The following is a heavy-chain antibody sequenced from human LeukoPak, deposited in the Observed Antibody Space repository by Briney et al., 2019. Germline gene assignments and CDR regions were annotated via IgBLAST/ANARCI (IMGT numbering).Heavy chain of an antibody. Sequence: PGGSLRLSCAASGFTFSSYRMNWVRQAPGKGLEWVSSISSSSSYIYYADSVKGRFTISRGNAKNSLYLQMNSLRAEDTAVYYCARVIGGYGDYWGQGTLVTVSS. J-gene: IGHJ4*02. CDR1: GFTFSSYR. D-gene: IGHD5-12*01. CDR2: ISSSSSYI. V-gene: IGHV3-21*01. CDR3: ARVIGGYGDY.